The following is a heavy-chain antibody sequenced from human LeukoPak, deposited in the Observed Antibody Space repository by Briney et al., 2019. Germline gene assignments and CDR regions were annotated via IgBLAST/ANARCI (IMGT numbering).Heavy chain of an antibody. D-gene: IGHD3-22*01. J-gene: IGHJ3*02. Sequence: GGSLRLSCAASGFTFSDYYMSWIRQAPGKGLEWVSYISSSGSTIYYADSVKGRFTISRDNAKNSLYLQMNSLRAEDTAEYYCARYYDSSGYGLPHAFDIWGQGTMVTVSS. CDR3: ARYYDSSGYGLPHAFDI. CDR2: ISSSGSTI. CDR1: GFTFSDYY. V-gene: IGHV3-11*01.